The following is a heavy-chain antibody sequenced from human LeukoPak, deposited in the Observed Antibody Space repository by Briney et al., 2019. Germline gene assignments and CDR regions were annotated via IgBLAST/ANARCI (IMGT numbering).Heavy chain of an antibody. CDR1: GYSFGDYG. Sequence: GASVKVSCKASGYSFGDYGFSWVRQAPGQGLEWLGWISACNGNRNYAQKVEGRVTMTTDTSTSTAYLELRGLRPDDTAVYYCARDDSGAKVDIDYWVQGTLLIVFS. J-gene: IGHJ4*02. CDR2: ISACNGNR. D-gene: IGHD5-12*01. CDR3: ARDDSGAKVDIDY. V-gene: IGHV1-18*01.